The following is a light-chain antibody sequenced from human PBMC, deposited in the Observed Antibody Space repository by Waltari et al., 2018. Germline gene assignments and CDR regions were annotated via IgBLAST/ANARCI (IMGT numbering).Light chain of an antibody. J-gene: IGKJ2*01. CDR2: WAS. CDR3: QQYHSTPYT. CDR1: QSVLYSFNNKNF. Sequence: DIVMTQSPDSLAVSLGERATINCKSSQSVLYSFNNKNFLSWYQQKPGQSPKLLIYWASTRESGVPDRFSGSGSGTDFTLTINSLQAEDVAVYFCQQYHSTPYTFGQGTKLEIK. V-gene: IGKV4-1*01.